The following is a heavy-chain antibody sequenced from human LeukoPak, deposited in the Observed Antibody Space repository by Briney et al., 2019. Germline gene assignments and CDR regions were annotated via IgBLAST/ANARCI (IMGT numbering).Heavy chain of an antibody. CDR3: ARRYCSSITCWYYFDY. CDR2: ISAYNGNT. D-gene: IGHD2-2*01. Sequence: GASVKVSCKASGYSFTSYGISWVRQAPGQGLEWMGWISAYNGNTNYAQRLQGRVTMTTDTSTNTAYMELRSLRSDDTAVYYCARRYCSSITCWYYFDYWGQGTLVTVSS. J-gene: IGHJ4*02. CDR1: GYSFTSYG. V-gene: IGHV1-18*01.